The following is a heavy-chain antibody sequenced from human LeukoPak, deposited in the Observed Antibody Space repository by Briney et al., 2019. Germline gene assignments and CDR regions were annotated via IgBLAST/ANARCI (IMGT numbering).Heavy chain of an antibody. D-gene: IGHD5-24*01. CDR1: GYTFTSYG. J-gene: IGHJ4*02. CDR2: IIPIFGTA. V-gene: IGHV1-69*05. Sequence: SVKVSCKASGYTFTSYGISWVRQAPGQGLEWMGGIIPIFGTANYAQKFQGRVTITTDESTSTAYMELSSLRSEDTAVYYCARDRGMATMARYFDYWGQGTLVTVSS. CDR3: ARDRGMATMARYFDY.